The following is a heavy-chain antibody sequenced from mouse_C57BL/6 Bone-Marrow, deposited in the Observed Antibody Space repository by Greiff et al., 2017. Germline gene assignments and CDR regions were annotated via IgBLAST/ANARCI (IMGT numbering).Heavy chain of an antibody. Sequence: EVQLQQSGAELVRPGASVKLSCTASGFNITDDYMHWVKQRPEPGLEWIGWLDPENGDTEYASKFQGKATITADTSSNNAYLQLRSLTSEDTAVYYCTARCSGFPGFAYWGQGTLVTVSA. V-gene: IGHV14-4*01. D-gene: IGHD3-2*02. CDR3: TARCSGFPGFAY. CDR2: LDPENGDT. CDR1: GFNITDDY. J-gene: IGHJ3*01.